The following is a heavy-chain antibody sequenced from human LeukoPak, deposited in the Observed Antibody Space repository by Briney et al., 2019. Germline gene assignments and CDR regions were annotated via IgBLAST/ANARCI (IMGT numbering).Heavy chain of an antibody. V-gene: IGHV3-7*03. Sequence: PGGSLRLSCAASGFTFSSYWMNWVRQAPGKGLEWVANIKQDGSEKYYVDSVKGRFTISRDNAKKSLYLQMNSLRAEDTAIYYCAKGGSSSRPYYFDYWGQGILVTVSS. D-gene: IGHD6-6*01. CDR2: IKQDGSEK. CDR1: GFTFSSYW. CDR3: AKGGSSSRPYYFDY. J-gene: IGHJ4*02.